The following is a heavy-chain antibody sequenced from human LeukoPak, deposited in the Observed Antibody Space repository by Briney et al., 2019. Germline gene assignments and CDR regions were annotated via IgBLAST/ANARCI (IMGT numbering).Heavy chain of an antibody. CDR2: INYSGST. Sequence: PSETLSLPCAVYGGSFSGYYWRGTRPPPGKGLEGIGEINYSGSTNYNPSLKSRVTISVDTSKNQFSLKLSSVTAADTAVYYCARDAVRPLLLLYVKGAFDIWGQGTMVTVSS. V-gene: IGHV4-34*01. CDR1: GGSFSGYY. D-gene: IGHD3-22*01. CDR3: ARDAVRPLLLLYVKGAFDI. J-gene: IGHJ3*02.